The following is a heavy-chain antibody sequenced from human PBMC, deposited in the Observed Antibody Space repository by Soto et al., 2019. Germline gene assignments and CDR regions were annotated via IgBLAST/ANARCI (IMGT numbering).Heavy chain of an antibody. CDR3: ARGLVRGAPSKAARY. V-gene: IGHV4-34*01. CDR2: INHSGST. CDR1: GGSFSGYY. D-gene: IGHD3-10*01. J-gene: IGHJ4*02. Sequence: LETLSLTCAVYGGSFSGYYWSWIRQPPGKGLEWIGEINHSGSTNYNPSLKSRVTISVDTSKNQFSLKLSSVTAADTAVYYCARGLVRGAPSKAARYWGQGTLVTVSS.